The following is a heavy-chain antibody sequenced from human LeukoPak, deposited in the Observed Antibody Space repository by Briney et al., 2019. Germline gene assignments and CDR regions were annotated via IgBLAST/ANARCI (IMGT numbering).Heavy chain of an antibody. V-gene: IGHV3-23*01. CDR1: GFTFSSYA. D-gene: IGHD1-7*01. CDR3: AKDREGTIADYFDY. J-gene: IGHJ4*02. CDR2: ISGSGGST. Sequence: GGSLRLSCAASGFTFSSYAMSWVRQAPGKGLEWVSSISGSGGSTYYADSVKGRFTISRDNSKNTLYLQMNSLRGEDTAIYYCAKDREGTIADYFDYWGQGTLVTVSS.